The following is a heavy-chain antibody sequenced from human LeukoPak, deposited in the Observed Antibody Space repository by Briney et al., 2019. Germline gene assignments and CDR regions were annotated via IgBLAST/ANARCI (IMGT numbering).Heavy chain of an antibody. Sequence: ASVKVSCKDSGYTFTDYDIIWVRQAAGQGLEYMAWMNPNSTKTGYAQKFRGRLTATSDTSISTAYMEMSSLRSEDTAVYYCARGGYNSSWFPMDQWGRGTLVTVSS. CDR1: GYTFTDYD. CDR2: MNPNSTKT. CDR3: ARGGYNSSWFPMDQ. D-gene: IGHD6-13*01. V-gene: IGHV1-8*03. J-gene: IGHJ4*02.